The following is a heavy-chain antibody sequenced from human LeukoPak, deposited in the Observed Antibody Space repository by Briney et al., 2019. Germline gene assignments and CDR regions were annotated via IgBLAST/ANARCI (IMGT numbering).Heavy chain of an antibody. V-gene: IGHV4-34*01. CDR2: INLSGST. D-gene: IGHD2-21*02. CDR1: GFTFSSYG. J-gene: IGHJ4*02. CDR3: ARGGFYCGDDCYY. Sequence: GSLRLSCSASGFTFSSYGMSWIRQPPEKGLEWIGEINLSGSTNYNPSLKSRVTISIDTSKNQFSLKLSSVTAADTAVYYCARGGFYCGDDCYYWGQGTLVTVSS.